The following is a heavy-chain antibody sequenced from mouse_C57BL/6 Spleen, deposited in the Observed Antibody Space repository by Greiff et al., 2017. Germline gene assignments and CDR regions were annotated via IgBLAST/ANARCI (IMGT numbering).Heavy chain of an antibody. D-gene: IGHD1-1*01. CDR1: GYTFTSYW. Sequence: QVQLQQPGAELVMPGASVKLSCTASGYTFTSYWMHWVKQRPGQGLEWIGEIDPSDSYTNYNQKFKGKSTLTVDKSSSTAYMQLSSLTSEDSAVYYCAIITTVVAIAMDYWGQGTSVTVSS. CDR2: IDPSDSYT. V-gene: IGHV1-69*01. CDR3: AIITTVVAIAMDY. J-gene: IGHJ4*01.